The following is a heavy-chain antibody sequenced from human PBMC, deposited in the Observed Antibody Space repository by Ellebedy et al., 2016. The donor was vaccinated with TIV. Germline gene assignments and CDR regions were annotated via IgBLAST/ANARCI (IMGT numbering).Heavy chain of an antibody. CDR3: AREWDCTSVTCFHYGMDV. CDR1: EFTFSNYG. D-gene: IGHD2-15*01. J-gene: IGHJ6*02. Sequence: GESLKISCTASEFTFSNYGMHWVRQAPGRGLEWVAIIWFDSSNKFYSDSVKGRFTISRDNSKNTLYLQMNSLRAEDTAVYYCAREWDCTSVTCFHYGMDVWGQGTSVTVSS. CDR2: IWFDSSNK. V-gene: IGHV3-33*01.